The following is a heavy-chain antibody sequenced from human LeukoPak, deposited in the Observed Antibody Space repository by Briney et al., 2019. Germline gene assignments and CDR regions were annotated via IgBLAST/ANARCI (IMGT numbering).Heavy chain of an antibody. CDR2: ISYDGSNK. CDR3: AKGGKIQLWSEVVAPFDP. Sequence: PGGSLRLSCAASGFTFSSYGMHWVRQAPGKGLEWVAVISYDGSNKYYADSVKGRFTISRNNSKNTLYLQMNSLRAEDTAVYYCAKGGKIQLWSEVVAPFDPWGQGTLVTVSS. V-gene: IGHV3-30*18. J-gene: IGHJ5*02. CDR1: GFTFSSYG. D-gene: IGHD5-18*01.